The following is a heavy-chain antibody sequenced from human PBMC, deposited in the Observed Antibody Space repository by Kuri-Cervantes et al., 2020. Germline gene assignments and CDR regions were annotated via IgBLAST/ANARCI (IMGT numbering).Heavy chain of an antibody. Sequence: ASVKVSCKASGYTFTSYAMHWVRQAPGQRPEWMGWINAGNSNTKYSQKFQGRVTITRDTSATTAYMELSSLRSEDTAVYYCARDRDPGIAPGGFDYWGQGTLVTVSS. V-gene: IGHV1-3*01. D-gene: IGHD6-13*01. CDR2: INAGNSNT. CDR3: ARDRDPGIAPGGFDY. CDR1: GYTFTSYA. J-gene: IGHJ4*02.